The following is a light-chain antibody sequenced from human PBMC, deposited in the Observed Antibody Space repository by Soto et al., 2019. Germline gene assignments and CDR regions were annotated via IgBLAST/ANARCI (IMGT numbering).Light chain of an antibody. J-gene: IGLJ2*01. V-gene: IGLV1-51*01. CDR2: DNT. Sequence: QSVLTQPPSVSAAPGQKVTISCSGSGSSIGNNYVSWYQHLPGAAPKLLIYDNTKRPSGIPDRFSGSKSGTSATLGITGLQTGDEAEYYCGTWDGSLGAVVFGGGTQLTVL. CDR3: GTWDGSLGAVV. CDR1: GSSIGNNY.